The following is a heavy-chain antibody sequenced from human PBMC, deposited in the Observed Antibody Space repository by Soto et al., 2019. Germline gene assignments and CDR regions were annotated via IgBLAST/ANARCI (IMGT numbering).Heavy chain of an antibody. J-gene: IGHJ4*02. CDR1: GLTFSDVW. Sequence: GGLRLSCETSGLTFSDVWMTWVRQAPGKGLEWVGRIKSKPEDGTIDYAAPVKGRFTISRDDSKKTLYLQMKSLKPDDTGVYYCTTSNLGVDYWGPGTQVTVSS. CDR3: TTSNLGVDY. V-gene: IGHV3-15*01. CDR2: IKSKPEDGTI. D-gene: IGHD1-1*01.